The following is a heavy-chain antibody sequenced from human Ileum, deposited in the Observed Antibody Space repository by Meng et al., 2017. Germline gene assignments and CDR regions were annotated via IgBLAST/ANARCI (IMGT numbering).Heavy chain of an antibody. V-gene: IGHV3-23*01. CDR1: GFTFSSYA. CDR3: AKGMGYGSGSSIYYFDY. J-gene: IGHJ4*02. CDR2: ISGSGGST. D-gene: IGHD3-10*01. Sequence: GESLKISCAASGFTFSSYAMSWVRQAPGKGLEWVSAISGSGGSTYYADSVKGRFTISRDNSKNTLYLQMNSLRAEDTAVYYCAKGMGYGSGSSIYYFDYWGQGTLVTVSS.